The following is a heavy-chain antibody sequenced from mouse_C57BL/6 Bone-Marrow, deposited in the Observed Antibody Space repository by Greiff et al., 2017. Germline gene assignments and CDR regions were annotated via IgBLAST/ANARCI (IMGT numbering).Heavy chain of an antibody. CDR1: GFTFTSYW. D-gene: IGHD2-2*01. CDR3: ARVWLRYYCDY. Sequence: QVQLQQPGAELVKPGASVKLSCKASGFTFTSYWMHWVKQRPGQGLEWIGMIHPNSGSTNYNEKFKSKATLTVDKSSSTAYMQLSSLTSEDSAVYYCARVWLRYYCDYWGQGTTLTVSS. CDR2: IHPNSGST. V-gene: IGHV1-64*01. J-gene: IGHJ2*01.